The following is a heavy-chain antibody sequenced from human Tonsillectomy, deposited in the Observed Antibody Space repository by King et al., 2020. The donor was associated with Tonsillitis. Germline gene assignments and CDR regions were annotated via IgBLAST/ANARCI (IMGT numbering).Heavy chain of an antibody. D-gene: IGHD5-24*01. Sequence: VQLVESGGGVVQPGRSLRLSCAASGFTFSSYGMHLVRQAPGKGLEWVAFIWYDGRIKYYADSVKGRFTISRDNSKNTPYLQMNSLRAEDTAVYYCARDRGEMATLDYWGQGTLVTVSS. CDR1: GFTFSSYG. V-gene: IGHV3-33*01. CDR2: IWYDGRIK. J-gene: IGHJ4*02. CDR3: ARDRGEMATLDY.